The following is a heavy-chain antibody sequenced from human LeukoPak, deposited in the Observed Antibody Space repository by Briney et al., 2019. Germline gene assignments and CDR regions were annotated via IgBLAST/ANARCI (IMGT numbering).Heavy chain of an antibody. Sequence: GESLRISCKGSGYSITNYWISWVRQMPGKGLEWMGRIDPSDSYTNYSPSFQGHVTISADKSISTAYLQWSSLKASDTAMYYCAKPGSHCSSTSCLDAFDIWGQGTMVTVSS. CDR3: AKPGSHCSSTSCLDAFDI. CDR2: IDPSDSYT. D-gene: IGHD2-2*01. CDR1: GYSITNYW. V-gene: IGHV5-10-1*01. J-gene: IGHJ3*02.